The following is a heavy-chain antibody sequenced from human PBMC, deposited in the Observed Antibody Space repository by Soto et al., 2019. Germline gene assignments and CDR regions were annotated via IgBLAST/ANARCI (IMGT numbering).Heavy chain of an antibody. J-gene: IGHJ6*02. CDR2: IWYDGSNK. CDR1: GFTFSSYG. Sequence: QVQLVESGGGVVQPGRSLRLSCAASGFTFSSYGMHWVRQAPGKGLEWVAVIWYDGSNKYYADSVKGRFTISRDNSKNTRYLQMNSLRAEDTTVYYCARDRGGPPLRSSDGMDVWGQGTTFTVSS. D-gene: IGHD2-15*01. CDR3: ARDRGGPPLRSSDGMDV. V-gene: IGHV3-33*01.